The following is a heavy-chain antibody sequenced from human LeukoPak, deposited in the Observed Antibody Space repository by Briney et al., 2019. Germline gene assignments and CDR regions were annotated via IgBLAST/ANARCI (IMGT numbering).Heavy chain of an antibody. CDR3: VRSNRAPITMVRGAFNCFDP. V-gene: IGHV4-39*01. Sequence: SETLSLTCTVSGCSISSTNYYWGWIRQPPGKGLEWIGSIYYTACSYYNPSLKSRVIISVETSKNQFSLKLSSVTAADTAVHYCVRSNRAPITMVRGAFNCFDPWGQGTLVTVSS. CDR1: GCSISSTNYY. CDR2: IYYTACS. J-gene: IGHJ5*02. D-gene: IGHD3-10*01.